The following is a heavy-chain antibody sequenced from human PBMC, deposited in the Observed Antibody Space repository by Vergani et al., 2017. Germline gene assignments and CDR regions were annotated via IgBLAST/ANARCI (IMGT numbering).Heavy chain of an antibody. CDR2: ISSSSSYI. CDR3: AREAVYYSGSHYYYYYMDV. J-gene: IGHJ6*03. CDR1: GFTFSDYY. D-gene: IGHD3-22*01. Sequence: QVQLVESGGGLVKPGGSLRLSCAASGFTFSDYYMNWVRQAPGKGLEWVSSISSSSSYIYYADSVKGRFTISRDNAKNSLYLQMNSLRAEDTAVYYCAREAVYYSGSHYYYYYMDVWGKGTTVTVSS. V-gene: IGHV3-11*06.